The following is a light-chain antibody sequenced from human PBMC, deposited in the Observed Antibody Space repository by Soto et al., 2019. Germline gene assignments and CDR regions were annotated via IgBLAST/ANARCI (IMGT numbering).Light chain of an antibody. CDR3: QQSYSTPRT. J-gene: IGKJ2*01. CDR1: QSISNY. V-gene: IGKV1-39*01. CDR2: GAS. Sequence: DIQMTQSPSSLSASVGDRVTITCRASQSISNYLDWYQQKQGKAPKLLIYGASSLQSEVPSRFSGIGSGTDVTLTISSLQPEDFATYFCQQSYSTPRTCGQGTKLEIK.